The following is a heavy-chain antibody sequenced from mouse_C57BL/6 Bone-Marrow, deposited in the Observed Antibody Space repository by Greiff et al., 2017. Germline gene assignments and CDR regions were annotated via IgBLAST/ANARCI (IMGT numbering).Heavy chain of an antibody. CDR1: GYTFTSYW. J-gene: IGHJ2*01. CDR2: IDPSDSYT. V-gene: IGHV1-59*01. Sequence: QVQLQQPGAELVRPGTSVKLSCKASGYTFTSYWMHWVKQRPGQGLEWIGVIDPSDSYTNYNQKFKGKATLTVDTSSSTAYMQLSSLTSEDSAVYYCARSLYDGYYGYSFGYWGQGTTLTVSS. CDR3: ARSLYDGYYGYSFGY. D-gene: IGHD2-3*01.